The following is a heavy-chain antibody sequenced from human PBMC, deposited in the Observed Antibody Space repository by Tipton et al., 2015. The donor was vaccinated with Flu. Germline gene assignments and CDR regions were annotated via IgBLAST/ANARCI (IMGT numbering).Heavy chain of an antibody. CDR2: ISQDGSDR. Sequence: SLRLSCAASGFTFSTYWMTWVRQAPGKGLEWVAHISQDGSDRYYLDSVNGRFTISRDNAQGSLDLQMNSLRGEDTGVYYCVTYSTGWYAGLQSWGQGTLVTVSS. V-gene: IGHV3-7*01. CDR1: GFTFSTYW. D-gene: IGHD6-19*01. CDR3: VTYSTGWYAGLQS. J-gene: IGHJ5*02.